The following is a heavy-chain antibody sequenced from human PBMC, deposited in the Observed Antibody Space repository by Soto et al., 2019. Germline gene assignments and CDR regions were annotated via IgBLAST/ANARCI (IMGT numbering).Heavy chain of an antibody. J-gene: IGHJ4*02. D-gene: IGHD2-15*01. CDR1: GGTFSGYS. CDR3: AREQGYSSGFEI. V-gene: IGHV1-69*12. Sequence: QVQLVQSGAEVKKRGSSVKVSCKASGGTFSGYSFTWVRQAPGQGLEWMGGIIPISDTATYAQKFQGRVTVTADESAKTVYMELSSLRSEDTAVYYCAREQGYSSGFEIWGQGTLVTVSS. CDR2: IIPISDTA.